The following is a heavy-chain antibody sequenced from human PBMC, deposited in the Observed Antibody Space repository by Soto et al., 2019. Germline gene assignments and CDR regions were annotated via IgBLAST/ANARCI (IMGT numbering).Heavy chain of an antibody. J-gene: IGHJ3*02. CDR3: ARDVWAHSGIVGVTGTFDI. CDR2: IYYSGST. D-gene: IGHD1-26*01. Sequence: QVQLQESGPGLLKPSETLSLTCTVSGDSVSNGYFYWSWIRQPPGKGLEWIGNIYYSGSTTYNPSLKSRVIISLDKSKNQFSLRLSSVTAADTAVYYCARDVWAHSGIVGVTGTFDIWGQGTLVTVSS. V-gene: IGHV4-61*01. CDR1: GDSVSNGYFY.